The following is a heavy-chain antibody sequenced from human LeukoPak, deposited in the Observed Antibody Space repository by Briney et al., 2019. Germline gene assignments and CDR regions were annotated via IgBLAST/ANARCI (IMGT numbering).Heavy chain of an antibody. V-gene: IGHV4-59*01. Sequence: SETLSLTCIVSGGSINYYYWTWIRQPPGKGLEWIGYIYSSGTTDYNPSLKSRVTISVDTSKNQFSLKLSSVTAADTAVYYCARGRAGDYGDYNYWGQGILVSVSS. CDR1: GGSINYYY. J-gene: IGHJ4*02. CDR2: IYSSGTT. D-gene: IGHD4-17*01. CDR3: ARGRAGDYGDYNY.